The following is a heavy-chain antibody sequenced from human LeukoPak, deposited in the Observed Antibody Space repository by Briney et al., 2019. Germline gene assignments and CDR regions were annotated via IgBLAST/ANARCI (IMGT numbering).Heavy chain of an antibody. Sequence: GGSLRLSCAASGFTFDDYAMSWVRQAPGKGLEWVSAISGSGGSTYYADSVRGRFTISRDNSKNTPYLQMNSLRAEDTAVYYCAKDSQWFGELPAFFDYWGQGTLVTVSS. D-gene: IGHD3-10*01. CDR3: AKDSQWFGELPAFFDY. CDR2: ISGSGGST. V-gene: IGHV3-23*01. J-gene: IGHJ4*02. CDR1: GFTFDDYA.